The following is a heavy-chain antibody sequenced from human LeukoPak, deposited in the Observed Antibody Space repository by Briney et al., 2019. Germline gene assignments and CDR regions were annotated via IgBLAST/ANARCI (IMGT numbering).Heavy chain of an antibody. CDR1: GGSISSYY. CDR3: ARHDPGVVVRSYYFDY. J-gene: IGHJ4*02. CDR2: IYYSGST. D-gene: IGHD3-22*01. V-gene: IGHV4-59*08. Sequence: SETLSLTCTVSGGSISSYYWSWIRQPPGKGLEWIGYIYYSGSTNYNPSLKSRVTISVDTSKNQFSLKLSSVTAADTAVYYCARHDPGVVVRSYYFDYWGQGTLVTVSS.